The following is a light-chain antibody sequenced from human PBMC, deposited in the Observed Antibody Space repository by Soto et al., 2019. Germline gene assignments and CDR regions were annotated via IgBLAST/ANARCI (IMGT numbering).Light chain of an antibody. CDR3: QQYSSSRT. V-gene: IGKV3-20*01. CDR2: GGS. Sequence: DIVLTQSPGTLSLSPGERATLSCRASQSVSINHLAWYQQKPGQAPRLLIYGGSSRATGIPVRFSGSGSETDFTLTITRLEPEDFAVYYCQQYSSSRTFGQGTRLEIK. J-gene: IGKJ5*01. CDR1: QSVSINH.